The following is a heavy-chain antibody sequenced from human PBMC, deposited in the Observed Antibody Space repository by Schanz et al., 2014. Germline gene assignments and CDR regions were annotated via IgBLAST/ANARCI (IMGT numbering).Heavy chain of an antibody. V-gene: IGHV1-18*01. Sequence: QVQLVQSGAEVKKPGASMKVSCKASGYTFTTYYMLWVRQAPGLGLEWMGWISDYNGKTNYAQKFQDRVIMSTDRSSSTAYLELRSLTSDDSAIYYCARHRFGVFYYGLDVWGQGTTILVSS. CDR3: ARHRFGVFYYGLDV. CDR2: ISDYNGKT. J-gene: IGHJ6*02. D-gene: IGHD3-10*01. CDR1: GYTFTTYY.